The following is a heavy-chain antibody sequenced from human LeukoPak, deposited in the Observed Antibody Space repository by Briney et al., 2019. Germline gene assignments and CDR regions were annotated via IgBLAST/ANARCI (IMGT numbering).Heavy chain of an antibody. CDR3: AKRGYSSSWNFDS. CDR1: GFTFSSYA. CDR2: ISGSGGST. D-gene: IGHD6-13*01. J-gene: IGHJ4*02. Sequence: GGSLRLSCAASGFTFSSYAMSWVRQAPGKGLEWVSAISGSGGSTYYADSVKGRFTISRDNSKNTVSLQMNSLRAEDTAVYYCAKRGYSSSWNFDSWGQGTLVTVSS. V-gene: IGHV3-23*01.